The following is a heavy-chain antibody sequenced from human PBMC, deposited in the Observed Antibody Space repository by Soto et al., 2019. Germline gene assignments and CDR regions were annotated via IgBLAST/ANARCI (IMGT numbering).Heavy chain of an antibody. D-gene: IGHD5-12*01. Sequence: GGSLRLSCAVSGFTFRSYSMHWVRQSPGKGLEWISYISSGGDTKYYADSVTGRFTISVDTSKNQFSLKLSSVTAADTAVYYCARHRRGYSGYGLDMGSGWYFDYWGQGTLVTVSS. J-gene: IGHJ4*02. CDR2: ISSGGDTK. CDR3: ARHRRGYSGYGLDMGSGWYFDY. CDR1: GFTFRSYS. V-gene: IGHV3-48*01.